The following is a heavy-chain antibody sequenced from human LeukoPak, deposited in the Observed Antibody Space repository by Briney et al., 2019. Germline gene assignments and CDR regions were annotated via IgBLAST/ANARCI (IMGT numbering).Heavy chain of an antibody. V-gene: IGHV3-13*01. CDR1: GFTFSSSD. CDR2: IGTASDT. D-gene: IGHD1-1*01. Sequence: GGSLRLSCAASGFTFSSSDMHWVRQPTGQGLEWVSTIGTASDTYYPGSVEGRFTLSRDNAKNSLYLQMNSLTAGDTAVYYCARGPPRGKYYYMDVWGKGTTVTVSS. CDR3: ARGPPRGKYYYMDV. J-gene: IGHJ6*03.